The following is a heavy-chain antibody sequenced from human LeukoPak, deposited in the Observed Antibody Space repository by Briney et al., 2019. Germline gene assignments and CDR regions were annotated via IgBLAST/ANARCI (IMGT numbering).Heavy chain of an antibody. Sequence: GGSLRLSCAASGFTFSSYGMHWVRQAPGKGREWVAVISYDGSNKYYADSVKGRFTISRDNSKNTLYLQMNSLRAEDTAVYYCAKDRGRITMVRGVIYGMDVWGQGTTVTVSS. CDR1: GFTFSSYG. J-gene: IGHJ6*02. D-gene: IGHD3-10*01. V-gene: IGHV3-30*18. CDR2: ISYDGSNK. CDR3: AKDRGRITMVRGVIYGMDV.